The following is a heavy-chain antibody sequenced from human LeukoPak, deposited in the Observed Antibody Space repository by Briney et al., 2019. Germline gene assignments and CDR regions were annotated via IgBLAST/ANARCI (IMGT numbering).Heavy chain of an antibody. D-gene: IGHD6-13*01. J-gene: IGHJ4*02. CDR2: INHSGST. V-gene: IGHV4-34*01. CDR1: GGSLSGYY. CDR3: ASGSSSWYYFDY. Sequence: SETLSLTCAVYGGSLSGYYWSWIRQPPGKGLEWIGEINHSGSTNYNPSLKSRVTISVDTSKNQFSLKLSSVTAADTAVYYCASGSSSWYYFDYWGQGTLVTVSS.